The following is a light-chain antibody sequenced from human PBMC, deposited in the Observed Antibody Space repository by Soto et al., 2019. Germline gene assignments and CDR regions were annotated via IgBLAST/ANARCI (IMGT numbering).Light chain of an antibody. CDR2: DAS. CDR3: QQYGSSPSIT. CDR1: QSVSSH. Sequence: EIVLTQSPATLSLSPGERATLSCRASQSVSSHLAWYQQKPGQAPRPLIYDASNRATGIPARFSGSGSGTDFTLTISRLEPEDFAVYYCQQYGSSPSITFGQGTRLEIK. J-gene: IGKJ5*01. V-gene: IGKV3-20*01.